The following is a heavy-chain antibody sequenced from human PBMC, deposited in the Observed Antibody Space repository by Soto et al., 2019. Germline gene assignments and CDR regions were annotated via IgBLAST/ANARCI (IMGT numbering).Heavy chain of an antibody. CDR3: ARDLRILRFLEWSLTSDAFDL. CDR1: GGTFSSYT. CDR2: IIPILGIA. V-gene: IGHV1-69*04. J-gene: IGHJ3*01. D-gene: IGHD3-3*01. Sequence: ASVKVYCKASGGTFSSYTISRVRQAPGQGLEWMGRIIPILGIANYAQKFQGRVTITADKSTSTAYMELSSLRSEDTAVYYCARDLRILRFLEWSLTSDAFDLWCQGTMVTVSS.